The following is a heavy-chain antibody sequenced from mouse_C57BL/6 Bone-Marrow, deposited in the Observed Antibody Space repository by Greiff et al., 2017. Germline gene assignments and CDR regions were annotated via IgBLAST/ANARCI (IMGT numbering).Heavy chain of an antibody. D-gene: IGHD1-1*01. CDR3: ARRDGSTLFDY. CDR1: GYSITSGYY. V-gene: IGHV3-6*01. Sequence: EVQLQESGPGLVKPSQSLSLTCSVTGYSITSGYYWNWIRQFPGNKLEWMGYISYDGSNNYNPSLKNRISITRDTSKNQFFLKLNSVTTEDTATYYCARRDGSTLFDYWGQGTTLTVSS. CDR2: ISYDGSN. J-gene: IGHJ2*01.